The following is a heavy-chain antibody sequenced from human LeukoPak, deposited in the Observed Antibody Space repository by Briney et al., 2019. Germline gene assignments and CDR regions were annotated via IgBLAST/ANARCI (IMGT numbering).Heavy chain of an antibody. CDR3: ARVGGGYDSSGYYSFDY. D-gene: IGHD3-22*01. V-gene: IGHV3-7*03. Sequence: PGGSLRLSCAASGLTFSSYWMSWVRQAPGKGLEWVANIKQDGSEKYYVDSVKGRFTISRDNAKNSLYLQMNSLRAEDTAVYYCARVGGGYDSSGYYSFDYWGQGTLVTVSS. J-gene: IGHJ4*02. CDR2: IKQDGSEK. CDR1: GLTFSSYW.